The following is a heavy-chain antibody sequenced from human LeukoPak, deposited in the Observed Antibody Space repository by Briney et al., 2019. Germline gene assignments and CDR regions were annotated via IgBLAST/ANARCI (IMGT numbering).Heavy chain of an antibody. CDR3: ARDRGRYYDSRGFYWGYYFDS. D-gene: IGHD3-22*01. V-gene: IGHV3-23*01. J-gene: IGHJ4*02. CDR2: ISGSGGST. CDR1: GLTFSTYA. Sequence: GGSLRLSCAASGLTFSTYAVNWVRQAPGKGLEWVSTISGSGGSTYYADSVKGRFTISRDNSKDTLYLQMSSVRVDDTAVYYCARDRGRYYDSRGFYWGYYFDSWGQGILVTVST.